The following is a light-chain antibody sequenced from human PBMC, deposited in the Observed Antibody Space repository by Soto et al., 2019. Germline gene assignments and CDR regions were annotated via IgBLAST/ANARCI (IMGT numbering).Light chain of an antibody. J-gene: IGLJ2*01. CDR1: SSDVGGYNY. Sequence: QSVLTQPASVSGSPGQSITISCTGTSSDVGGYNYVSWYQQHPGKAPKLMIYDVSNRPSGVSNRCSGSKSGNTASLTISGLQAEDEADYSCSSYTSSSTVVFGGGTKLTVL. CDR2: DVS. V-gene: IGLV2-14*01. CDR3: SSYTSSSTVV.